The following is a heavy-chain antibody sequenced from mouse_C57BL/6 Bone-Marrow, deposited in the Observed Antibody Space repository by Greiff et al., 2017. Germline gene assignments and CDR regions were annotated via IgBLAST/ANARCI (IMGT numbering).Heavy chain of an antibody. J-gene: IGHJ3*01. V-gene: IGHV5-6*01. CDR1: GFTFSSYG. CDR3: ALTMITTCAY. D-gene: IGHD2-4*01. CDR2: IRSGGSYT. Sequence: EVQVVESGGDLVKPEGSLKLSCAASGFTFSSYGMSWVRQTPDKRLEWVATIRSGGSYTYYPDSVKGRFTISRDNAKNTLYLQMSSLKSEDTAMYYCALTMITTCAYWGQGTLVTVSA.